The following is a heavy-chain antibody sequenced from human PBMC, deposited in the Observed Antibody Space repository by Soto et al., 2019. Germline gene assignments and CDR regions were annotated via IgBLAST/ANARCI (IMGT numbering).Heavy chain of an antibody. D-gene: IGHD2-15*01. J-gene: IGHJ4*02. CDR1: GFTFSSYA. V-gene: IGHV3-15*01. CDR3: TTKGGWPPLDY. CDR2: IKSKTDGGTT. Sequence: EVQLLESGGGLVQPGGSLRLSCAASGFTFSSYAMSWVRQAPGKGLEWVGRIKSKTDGGTTDYAAPVKGRFTISRDDSKNTLYLQMNSLKTEDTAVYYCTTKGGWPPLDYWGQGTLVTVSS.